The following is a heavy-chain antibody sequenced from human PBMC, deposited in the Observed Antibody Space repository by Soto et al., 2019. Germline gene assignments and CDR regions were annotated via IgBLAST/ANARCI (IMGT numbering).Heavy chain of an antibody. J-gene: IGHJ4*02. CDR1: GGSISSGGYY. V-gene: IGHV4-31*03. Sequence: QVQLQESGPGLVKPSQTLSLTCTVSGGSISSGGYYWSWIRQHPGKGLEWIGYIYYSGSTYYNPSLKRRVTISVDTSKNQFSLKLSSVTAADTAVYYCARDSEDGSGGSCYSEGFDYWGQGTLVTVSS. CDR3: ARDSEDGSGGSCYSEGFDY. D-gene: IGHD2-15*01. CDR2: IYYSGST.